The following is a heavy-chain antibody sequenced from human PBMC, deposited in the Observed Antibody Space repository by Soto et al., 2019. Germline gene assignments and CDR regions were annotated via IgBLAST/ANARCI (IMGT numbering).Heavy chain of an antibody. V-gene: IGHV3-33*08. J-gene: IGHJ4*02. Sequence: QVHLVESGGGVVQPGGSLRLSCAGSGFTFSDYGMRWVRQAPGKGLEWVAVLWYDGSGEYYTDSVRGRFTISRVNSKNTLYLQMNNLRDEDTGVYYCARDSVRFLEHFSKDYFDYWGQGTRVTVSS. CDR3: ARDSVRFLEHFSKDYFDY. D-gene: IGHD3-3*01. CDR2: LWYDGSGE. CDR1: GFTFSDYG.